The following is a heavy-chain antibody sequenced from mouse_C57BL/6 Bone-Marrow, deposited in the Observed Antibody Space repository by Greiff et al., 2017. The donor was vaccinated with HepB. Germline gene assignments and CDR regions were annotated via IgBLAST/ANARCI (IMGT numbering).Heavy chain of an antibody. CDR2: ISYDGSN. Sequence: EVQLQESGPGLVKPSQSLSLTCSVTGYSITSGYYWNWIRQFPGNKLEWMGYISYDGSNNYNPSLKNRISITRDTSKNQFFLKLKSVTTEDTATYYCASLPYYYGSSYDYFDYWGQGTTLTVSS. CDR3: ASLPYYYGSSYDYFDY. J-gene: IGHJ2*01. CDR1: GYSITSGYY. V-gene: IGHV3-6*01. D-gene: IGHD1-1*01.